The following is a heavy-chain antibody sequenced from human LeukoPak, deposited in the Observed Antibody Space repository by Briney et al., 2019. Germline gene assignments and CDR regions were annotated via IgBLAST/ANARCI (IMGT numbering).Heavy chain of an antibody. V-gene: IGHV3-23*01. D-gene: IGHD1-1*01. J-gene: IGHJ2*01. CDR1: GFAFSFYA. CDR3: AKLIGTYWYFDL. CDR2: ISGTGATT. Sequence: GGSLRLSCAASGFAFSFYAMSWVRQAPGKGLEWVSGISGTGATTYYADSVKGRFTISRDNSKNTLYLQMNSLRVEDTAVYYCAKLIGTYWYFDLWGRGTLVTVSS.